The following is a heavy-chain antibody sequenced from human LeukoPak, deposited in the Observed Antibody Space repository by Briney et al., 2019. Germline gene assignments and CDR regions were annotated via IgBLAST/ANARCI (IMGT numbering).Heavy chain of an antibody. Sequence: SETQSLMCTVSGRSISRYYWSWLRQPPGEGGECRGYIYYSGSTNYNPSLKSRVTISVETSKNQFSLKLSSVNAADTAVYYCARDSREGASYSSSWYYFDYWGQGTLVTVSS. CDR3: ARDSREGASYSSSWYYFDY. CDR1: GRSISRYY. D-gene: IGHD6-13*01. CDR2: IYYSGST. V-gene: IGHV4-59*01. J-gene: IGHJ4*02.